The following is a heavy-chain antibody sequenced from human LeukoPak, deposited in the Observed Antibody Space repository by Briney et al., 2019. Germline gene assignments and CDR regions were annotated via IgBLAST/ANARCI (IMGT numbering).Heavy chain of an antibody. CDR2: IYYSGST. J-gene: IGHJ4*02. CDR1: GGSISSYY. CDR3: ARRVAGSGSISFDY. Sequence: PSETLSLTCTVSGGSISSYYWSWIRQPPGKGLEWIGYIYYSGSTNYNPSLKSRVTISVDASKNQFSLKLSSVTAADTAVYYCARRVAGSGSISFDYWGQGTLVTVSS. D-gene: IGHD6-19*01. V-gene: IGHV4-59*08.